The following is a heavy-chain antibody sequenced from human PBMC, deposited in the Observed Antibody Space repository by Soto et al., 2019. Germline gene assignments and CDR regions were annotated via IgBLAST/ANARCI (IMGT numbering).Heavy chain of an antibody. CDR1: GGSISSYY. CDR2: IYYSGST. J-gene: IGHJ4*02. D-gene: IGHD3-10*01. Sequence: TLSLTCTVSGGSISSYYWSWIRQPPGKGLEWIGYIYYSGSTNYNPSLKSRVTISVDTSKKQFSLNLSSVTAADTAVYYCASTAMIRGVIYFDFWGQGALVTVSS. CDR3: ASTAMIRGVIYFDF. V-gene: IGHV4-59*08.